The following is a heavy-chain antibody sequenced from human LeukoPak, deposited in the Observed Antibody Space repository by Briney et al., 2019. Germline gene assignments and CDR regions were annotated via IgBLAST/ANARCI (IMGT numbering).Heavy chain of an antibody. D-gene: IGHD2-2*01. CDR3: ARVPERGYCNSTSCYYYYYYGMDV. Sequence: SETLSLTCAVYGGSFSGYFWSWIRQPPGKGLEWIGEINHSGITNYNPSLKSRVTISVDTSKNQFSLKLSSVTAADTAVYYCARVPERGYCNSTSCYYYYYYGMDVRGQGTTVTVSS. CDR2: INHSGIT. J-gene: IGHJ6*02. V-gene: IGHV4-34*01. CDR1: GGSFSGYF.